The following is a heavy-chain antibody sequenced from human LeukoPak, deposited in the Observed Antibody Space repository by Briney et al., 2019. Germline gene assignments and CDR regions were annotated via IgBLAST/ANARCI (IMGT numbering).Heavy chain of an antibody. CDR3: ARRYYDILTGYYNRFDY. CDR1: GYTFTSYY. Sequence: GASVKVSCKASGYTFTSYYMHWVRQAPGQGLEWMGIINPSGGSTSYAQKFQGRVTMTRDMSTSTVYMELSSLRSEDTAVYYCARRYYDILTGYYNRFDYWGQGTLVTVSS. J-gene: IGHJ4*02. V-gene: IGHV1-46*01. CDR2: INPSGGST. D-gene: IGHD3-9*01.